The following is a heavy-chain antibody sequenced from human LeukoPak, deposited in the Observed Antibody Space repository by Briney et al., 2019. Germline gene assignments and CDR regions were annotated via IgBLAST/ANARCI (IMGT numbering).Heavy chain of an antibody. D-gene: IGHD2-21*02. J-gene: IGHJ4*02. Sequence: ASVKVSCKASGGTFSGYTISWVRQAPGQGLEWMGRIIPILGIANYAQKFQGRVTITADKSTSTAYMELSSLRSEDTAVYYCARAYGEYCGGDCYSDYYFDYWGQGTLVTVSS. CDR1: GGTFSGYT. CDR2: IIPILGIA. V-gene: IGHV1-69*02. CDR3: ARAYGEYCGGDCYSDYYFDY.